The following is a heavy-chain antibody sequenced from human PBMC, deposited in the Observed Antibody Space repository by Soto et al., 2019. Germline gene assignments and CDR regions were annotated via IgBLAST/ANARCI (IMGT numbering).Heavy chain of an antibody. Sequence: QVQLVESGGGLVKPGGSLRLSCAASGFTFSDYYMSWIRQAPGKGLEWVSYISSSGSTIYYADSVKGRFTISRDNAKNSLYLQMNSLRAEDTAVYYCARDPVDSSWPYYYYYYGMDVWGQGTTVTVSS. J-gene: IGHJ6*02. D-gene: IGHD6-13*01. CDR2: ISSSGSTI. CDR1: GFTFSDYY. CDR3: ARDPVDSSWPYYYYYYGMDV. V-gene: IGHV3-11*01.